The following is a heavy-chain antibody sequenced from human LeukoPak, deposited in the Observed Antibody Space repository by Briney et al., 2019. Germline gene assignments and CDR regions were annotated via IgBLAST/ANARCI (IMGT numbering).Heavy chain of an antibody. CDR3: ARGVFGESYYGMDV. V-gene: IGHV3-30*04. CDR2: ISYDGSNK. D-gene: IGHD3-10*02. J-gene: IGHJ6*02. Sequence: GGSLRLSCAAPGFTFSSYAMHWVRQAPGKGLEWVAVISYDGSNKYYADSVKGRFTISRDNSKNTLYLQMNSLRAEDTAVYYCARGVFGESYYGMDVWGQGTTVTVSS. CDR1: GFTFSSYA.